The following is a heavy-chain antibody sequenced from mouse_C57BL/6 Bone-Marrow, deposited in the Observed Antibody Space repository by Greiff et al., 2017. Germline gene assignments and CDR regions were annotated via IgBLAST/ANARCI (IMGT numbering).Heavy chain of an antibody. CDR1: GFNIKDDY. CDR2: IDPENGDT. CDR3: TVSDYGSMWFAY. D-gene: IGHD1-1*01. Sequence: VQLKQSGAELVRPGASVKLSCTASGFNIKDDYMHWVKQRPEQGLEWIGWIDPENGDTEYASKFQGKATITADTSSNTAYLQLSSLTSEDTAVYYCTVSDYGSMWFAYWGQGTLVTVSA. J-gene: IGHJ3*01. V-gene: IGHV14-4*01.